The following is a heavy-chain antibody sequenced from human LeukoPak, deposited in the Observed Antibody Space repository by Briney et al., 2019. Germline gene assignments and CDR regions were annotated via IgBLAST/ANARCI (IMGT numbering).Heavy chain of an antibody. CDR1: GFIFSSFE. D-gene: IGHD3-22*01. J-gene: IGHJ4*02. CDR2: ISHTGDI. V-gene: IGHV3-48*03. CDR3: ARSSGSYRPFDS. Sequence: GGSLRLSCAASGFIFSSFEMNWVRQAPGEGLEWISHISHTGDIKYADSVKGRFTISRDNAKNSQYLQMTSLRAEDTAVYYCARSSGSYRPFDSWGQGTLVTVSS.